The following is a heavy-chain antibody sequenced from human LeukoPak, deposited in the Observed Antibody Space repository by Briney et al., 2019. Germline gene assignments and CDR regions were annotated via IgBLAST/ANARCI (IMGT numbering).Heavy chain of an antibody. CDR1: GGSFSGYY. CDR2: IKHSGSN. V-gene: IGHV4-34*01. D-gene: IGHD3-3*01. J-gene: IGHJ6*03. CDR3: ARAPYDFCSGYYYYYYMDV. Sequence: SETLSLTSAVYGGSFSGYYWSWIRQPPGKGLEWIGEIKHSGSNNYNPSLKRRVTISVDTSKTPFSLKLSSVSAADTAVYYCARAPYDFCSGYYYYYYMDVWGKGTTVTVSS.